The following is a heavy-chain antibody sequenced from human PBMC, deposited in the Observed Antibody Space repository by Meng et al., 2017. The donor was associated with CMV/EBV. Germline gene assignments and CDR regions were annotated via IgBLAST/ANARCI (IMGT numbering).Heavy chain of an antibody. V-gene: IGHV1-69*05. CDR2: IIPIFGTA. Sequence: SVKVSCKASGGTFSSYAISWVRQAPGQGLEWMGGIIPIFGTANYAQKFQGRVTITTDESTSTAYMELSSLRSEDTAVYYCASNYDFWSGLDYWGRGTLVTVSS. J-gene: IGHJ4*02. D-gene: IGHD3-3*01. CDR3: ASNYDFWSGLDY. CDR1: GGTFSSYA.